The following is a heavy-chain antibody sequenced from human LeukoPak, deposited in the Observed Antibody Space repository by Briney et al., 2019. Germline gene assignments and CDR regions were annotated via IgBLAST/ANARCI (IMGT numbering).Heavy chain of an antibody. Sequence: ASVKVSCKASGYTFTFYGISWVRQAPGQGLEWMGWISAYNGNTNYAQKLQGRVTMTTDTSTSTTYMELSSLRSEDTAVYYCARDSGSYGSFDIWGQGTMVTVSS. CDR3: ARDSGSYGSFDI. V-gene: IGHV1-18*01. D-gene: IGHD1-26*01. CDR1: GYTFTFYG. CDR2: ISAYNGNT. J-gene: IGHJ3*02.